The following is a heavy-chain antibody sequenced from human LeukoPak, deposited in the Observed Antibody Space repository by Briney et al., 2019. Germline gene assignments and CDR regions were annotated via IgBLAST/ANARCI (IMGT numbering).Heavy chain of an antibody. Sequence: PSVNLSFKVSGSTLTYLSMHWVRQAPGKGLGWMGGVEPEDGKAIYSQRFQGRVTMTEDTSTDTAYMELSSLRSEDTGVYYCTTDILDYCDTSSCHKGNSWGQGTLVTVSS. CDR1: GSTLTYLS. CDR2: VEPEDGKA. V-gene: IGHV1-24*01. J-gene: IGHJ4*02. D-gene: IGHD2-2*02. CDR3: TTDILDYCDTSSCHKGNS.